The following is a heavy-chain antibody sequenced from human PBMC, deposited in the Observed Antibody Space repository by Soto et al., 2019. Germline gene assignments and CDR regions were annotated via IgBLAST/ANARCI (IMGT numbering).Heavy chain of an antibody. CDR2: TYYRSKWHN. CDR1: GDSVSSNSAA. D-gene: IGHD3-3*01. CDR3: ARDQTIFGVVISYYGMDV. J-gene: IGHJ6*02. Sequence: SQTLSLTCAISGDSVSSNSAAWNWIRQSPSRGLEWLGRTYYRSKWHNDYAVSVKSRITINPDTSKNQFSLQLNSVTPEDTAVYYCARDQTIFGVVISYYGMDVRGQGTTVTASS. V-gene: IGHV6-1*01.